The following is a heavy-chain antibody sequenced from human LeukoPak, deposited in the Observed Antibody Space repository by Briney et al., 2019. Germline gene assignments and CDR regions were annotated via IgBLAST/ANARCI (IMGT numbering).Heavy chain of an antibody. Sequence: PPGRSLRLSCAASGFTFDDYAMHRVRQAPGKGLEWVSGISWNSDTRTYADSVKGRFTISRDNAKNSLYLQMNSLRAGDTALYYCAKAMIVVITDDAFDIWGQGTMVTVSS. V-gene: IGHV3-9*01. CDR2: ISWNSDTR. CDR1: GFTFDDYA. J-gene: IGHJ3*02. D-gene: IGHD3-22*01. CDR3: AKAMIVVITDDAFDI.